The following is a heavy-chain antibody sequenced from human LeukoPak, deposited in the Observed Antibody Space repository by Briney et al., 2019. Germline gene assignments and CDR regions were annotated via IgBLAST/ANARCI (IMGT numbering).Heavy chain of an antibody. Sequence: SETLSLTCTVSGGSLSSYYWSWIRQPPGKGLEWIGYIYYSGSAKYNPSLKSRVTISVDTSKNQFSLMLTSVTAADTAVYYCARVVYSHYWPEGMDVWGQGTTVTVSS. CDR1: GGSLSSYY. J-gene: IGHJ6*02. CDR3: ARVVYSHYWPEGMDV. V-gene: IGHV4-59*01. CDR2: IYYSGSA. D-gene: IGHD4-11*01.